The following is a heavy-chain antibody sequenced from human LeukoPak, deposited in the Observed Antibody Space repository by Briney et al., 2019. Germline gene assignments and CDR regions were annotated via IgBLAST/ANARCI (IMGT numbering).Heavy chain of an antibody. CDR2: IKKDGSEK. D-gene: IGHD3-10*01. CDR3: ARCYYGSGSYYNRAPYYYYMDA. Sequence: GGSLRLSCAASGFTFSSYWMSWVRQAPGKGMEWVANIKKDGSEKNYVDSVKDRFTTSTDNAKNSLYLQMNSLRAEDTAVYYCARCYYGSGSYYNRAPYYYYMDAWGKGTTVTVSS. V-gene: IGHV3-7*01. CDR1: GFTFSSYW. J-gene: IGHJ6*03.